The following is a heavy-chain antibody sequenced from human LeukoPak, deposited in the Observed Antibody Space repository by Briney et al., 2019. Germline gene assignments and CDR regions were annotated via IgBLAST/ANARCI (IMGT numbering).Heavy chain of an antibody. V-gene: IGHV3-30*04. J-gene: IGHJ6*03. Sequence: GRSLRLSCAASGFTFSSYAMHWVRQAPGKGLEWVAVISYDGSNKYYADSVKGRFTISRDNSKNTLYLQMNSLRAEDTAVYYCASRADCSSTSCPRYYYYYYMDVWGKGTTVTISS. CDR2: ISYDGSNK. CDR3: ASRADCSSTSCPRYYYYYYMDV. D-gene: IGHD2-2*01. CDR1: GFTFSSYA.